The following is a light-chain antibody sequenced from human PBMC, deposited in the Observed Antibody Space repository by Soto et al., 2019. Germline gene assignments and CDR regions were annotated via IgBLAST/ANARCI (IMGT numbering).Light chain of an antibody. CDR2: KAS. CDR1: QSISSW. CDR3: QQYNVYPLT. Sequence: DIQMTQSPSTLSASVGDRVTMTCRASQSISSWLAWYQQKPGKAPKLLIYKASNLESGVPSRFSGSGSGTEFILTISSLQPDDFATYYCQQYNVYPLTFGGGTKVGIK. V-gene: IGKV1-5*03. J-gene: IGKJ4*01.